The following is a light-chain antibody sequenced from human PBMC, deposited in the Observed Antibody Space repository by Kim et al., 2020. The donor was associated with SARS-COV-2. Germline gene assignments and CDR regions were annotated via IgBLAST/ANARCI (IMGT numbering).Light chain of an antibody. CDR1: ALPKQY. CDR2: RDS. CDR3: QSADGSGTYPWV. Sequence: SSELTQPPSVSVSPGQTARITCSGDALPKQYAYWYQQKPGQAPVVVIYRDSERPSGIPERFSGSTSGTTVTLTISGVQAEDEADYYCQSADGSGTYPWVFGGGTQLTVL. V-gene: IGLV3-25*03. J-gene: IGLJ3*02.